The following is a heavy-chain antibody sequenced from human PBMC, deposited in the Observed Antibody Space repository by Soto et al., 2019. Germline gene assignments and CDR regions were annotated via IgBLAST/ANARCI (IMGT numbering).Heavy chain of an antibody. CDR3: ARERSGYLDN. V-gene: IGHV1-8*01. CDR1: GYTFSSYD. D-gene: IGHD3-3*01. Sequence: QVQLVQSGPEVKKPGSSVRVSCKASGYTFSSYDVNWVRQATGQGLEWMGWMNPNSGNTAYAQKFQGRGTMTRNTSTNTAYMELSSLRSEDTAIYYCARERSGYLDNWGQGSPVTVSS. CDR2: MNPNSGNT. J-gene: IGHJ4*03.